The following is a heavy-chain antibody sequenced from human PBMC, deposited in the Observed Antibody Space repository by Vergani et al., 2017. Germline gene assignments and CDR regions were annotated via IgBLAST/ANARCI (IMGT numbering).Heavy chain of an antibody. CDR1: GGTFSSYA. Sequence: QVQLVQSGAEVKKPGSSVKVSCKASGGTFSSYAISWVRQAPGQGLEWMGGTIPIFGTANYAQKFQGRVTITADESTSTAYMELSSLRSEDTDVYYCARQMYGDYGGMGAFDIWGQGTMVTVSS. CDR3: ARQMYGDYGGMGAFDI. D-gene: IGHD4-17*01. V-gene: IGHV1-69*01. CDR2: TIPIFGTA. J-gene: IGHJ3*02.